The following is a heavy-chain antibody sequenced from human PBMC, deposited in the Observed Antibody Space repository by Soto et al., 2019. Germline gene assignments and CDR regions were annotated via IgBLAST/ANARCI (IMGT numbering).Heavy chain of an antibody. CDR2: IYYSGST. CDR1: GGSISSSSYY. Sequence: QLQLQESGPGLVKPSETLSLTCTVSGGSISSSSYYWGWIRQPPGKGLEWIGSIYYSGSTYYNPSLKSRVTISVDTSKNQFSLKPSSVTAADTAVYYCAREQMGLRKGWGQGTLVTVSS. V-gene: IGHV4-39*02. J-gene: IGHJ4*02. CDR3: AREQMGLRKG. D-gene: IGHD2-8*01.